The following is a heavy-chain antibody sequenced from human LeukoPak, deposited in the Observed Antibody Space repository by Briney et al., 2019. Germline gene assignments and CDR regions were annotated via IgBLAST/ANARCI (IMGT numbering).Heavy chain of an antibody. J-gene: IGHJ6*03. Sequence: KPSETLSLTCTVSGGSISSYYWSWIRQPAGKGLEWIGRIYTSGSTNYNPSLKSRVTMSVDTSKNQFSLKLSSVTAADTAVYYCAREGGDFWSGYYTRYMDVWGKGTTVTVSS. CDR2: IYTSGST. D-gene: IGHD3-3*01. CDR1: GGSISSYY. V-gene: IGHV4-4*07. CDR3: AREGGDFWSGYYTRYMDV.